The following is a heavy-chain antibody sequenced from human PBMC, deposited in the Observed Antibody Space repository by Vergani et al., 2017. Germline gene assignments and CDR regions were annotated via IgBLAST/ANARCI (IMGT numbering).Heavy chain of an antibody. J-gene: IGHJ6*03. CDR3: ARAAGCSSTSCRYYYYYYMDV. V-gene: IGHV4-61*02. CDR1: GGSISSGSYY. CDR2: IYTSGST. Sequence: QVQLQESGPGLVKPSQTLSLTCTVSGGSISSGSYYWSWIRQPAGKGLEWIGRIYTSGSTNYNPSLKSRVTISVDTSKNQFSLKLSSVTAADTAVYYCARAAGCSSTSCRYYYYYYMDVWGKGTTVTVSS. D-gene: IGHD2-2*01.